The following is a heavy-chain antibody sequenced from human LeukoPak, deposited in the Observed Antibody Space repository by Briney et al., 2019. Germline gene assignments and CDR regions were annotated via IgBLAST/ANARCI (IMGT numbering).Heavy chain of an antibody. D-gene: IGHD4-17*01. CDR2: IRYDGSNK. Sequence: GGSLRLSCAASGFTFSSYGMHWVRQAPGKGLEWVAFIRYDGSNKYYAGSVKGRFTISRDNSKNTLYLQMNSLRAEDTAVYYCAKVDQTPYGDYVERSFHYYYGMDVWGQGTTVTVSS. V-gene: IGHV3-30*02. CDR1: GFTFSSYG. CDR3: AKVDQTPYGDYVERSFHYYYGMDV. J-gene: IGHJ6*02.